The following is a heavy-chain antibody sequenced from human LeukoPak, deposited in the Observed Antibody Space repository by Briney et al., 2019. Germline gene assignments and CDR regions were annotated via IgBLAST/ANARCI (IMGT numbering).Heavy chain of an antibody. CDR1: GGSISSGSYY. J-gene: IGHJ2*01. V-gene: IGHV4-39*07. CDR2: IYYSGST. Sequence: NPSETLSLTCTVSGGSISSGSYYWGWIRQPPGKGLEWIGSIYYSGSTNYNPSLKSRVAISVDTSKNQFSLKLSSVTAADTAVYLCARVHNPSYWYFDLWGRGTLVTVSS. CDR3: ARVHNPSYWYFDL. D-gene: IGHD1-14*01.